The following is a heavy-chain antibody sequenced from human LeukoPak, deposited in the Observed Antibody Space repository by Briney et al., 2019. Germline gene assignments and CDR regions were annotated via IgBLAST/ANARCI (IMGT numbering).Heavy chain of an antibody. V-gene: IGHV4-39*07. Sequence: SETLSLTCTVSGGSISSSSYYWGWIRQPPGKGLEWIGSIYYSGSTYYNPSLKSRVTISVDTSKNQFSLKLSSVTAADTAVYYCARADNTIFGVVTTPDWGQGTLVTVSS. CDR2: IYYSGST. CDR1: GGSISSSSYY. J-gene: IGHJ4*02. D-gene: IGHD3-3*01. CDR3: ARADNTIFGVVTTPD.